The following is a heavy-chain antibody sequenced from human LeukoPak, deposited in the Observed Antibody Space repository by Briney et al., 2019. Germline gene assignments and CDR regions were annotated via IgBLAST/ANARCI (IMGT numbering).Heavy chain of an antibody. CDR2: ISSSSSYI. Sequence: GGSLRLSCAASGFTFCSYSMNWVRQAPGKGLEWVSSISSSSSYIYYADSVKGRFTISRDNAKNSLYLQMNSLRAEDTAVYYCARGGRDGYNPTGLFDYWGQGTLVTVSS. J-gene: IGHJ4*02. CDR1: GFTFCSYS. V-gene: IGHV3-21*01. D-gene: IGHD5-24*01. CDR3: ARGGRDGYNPTGLFDY.